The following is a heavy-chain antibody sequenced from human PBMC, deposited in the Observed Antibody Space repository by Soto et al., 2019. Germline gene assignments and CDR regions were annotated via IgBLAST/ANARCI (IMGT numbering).Heavy chain of an antibody. J-gene: IGHJ6*03. V-gene: IGHV1-8*01. Sequence: ASVKVSCKASGYTFTSYDTNWVRQATGQGLEWMGWMNPNSGNTGYAQKFQGRVTMTRNTSISTAYMELSSLRSEDTAVYYCARGIGRFPYYYYYYYMDVWGKGTTVTVSS. CDR3: ARGIGRFPYYYYYYYMDV. CDR2: MNPNSGNT. D-gene: IGHD3-3*01. CDR1: GYTFTSYD.